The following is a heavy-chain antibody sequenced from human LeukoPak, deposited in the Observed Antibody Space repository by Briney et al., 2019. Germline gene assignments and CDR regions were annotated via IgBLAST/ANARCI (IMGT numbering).Heavy chain of an antibody. CDR1: GFTFSDYY. CDR3: ARAYSEWRLLIVFDY. CDR2: ISSSGSTI. D-gene: IGHD2-8*01. Sequence: GGSLRLSCAASGFTFSDYYMSWIRQAPGKGLEWVSYISSSGSTIYYADSVKGRFTISRDNAKNSLYLQMNSLRAEDTAVYYCARAYSEWRLLIVFDYWGQGILVTVSS. V-gene: IGHV3-11*04. J-gene: IGHJ4*02.